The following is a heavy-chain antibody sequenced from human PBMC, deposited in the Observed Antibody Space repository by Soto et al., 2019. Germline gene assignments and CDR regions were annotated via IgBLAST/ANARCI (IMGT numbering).Heavy chain of an antibody. Sequence: SETLSLTCTVSGGSISSYYWSWIRQPPGKGLEWIGYIYYSGITNYNPSLKSRVTISVNTSKNQFSLKLSSVTAADTAVYYCARYKSNYYYGMDVWGQGTTVTVSS. D-gene: IGHD1-20*01. CDR2: IYYSGIT. J-gene: IGHJ6*02. V-gene: IGHV4-59*01. CDR3: ARYKSNYYYGMDV. CDR1: GGSISSYY.